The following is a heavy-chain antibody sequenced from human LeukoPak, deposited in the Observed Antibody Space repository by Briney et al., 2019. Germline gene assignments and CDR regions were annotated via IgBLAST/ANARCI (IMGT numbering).Heavy chain of an antibody. CDR1: GFTFSSYS. CDR3: ARDQYSSSWYFPENDY. V-gene: IGHV3-21*01. CDR2: ISSSSSYI. J-gene: IGHJ4*02. Sequence: GGSLRLSCAASGFTFSSYSMNWVRQAPGKGLEWVSSISSSSSYIYYADSVKGRFTISRDNAKNSLHLQMNSLRAEDTAVYYCARDQYSSSWYFPENDYWGQGTLVTVSS. D-gene: IGHD6-13*01.